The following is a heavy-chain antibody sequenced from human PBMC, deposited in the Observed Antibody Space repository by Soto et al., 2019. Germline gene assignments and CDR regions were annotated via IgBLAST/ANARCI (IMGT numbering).Heavy chain of an antibody. CDR1: GFTFSNAW. V-gene: IGHV3-15*01. Sequence: GGSLRLSCAASGFTFSNAWMSWVRQAPGKXLEWVGRIKSKTDGGTTDYAAPVKGRFTISRDDSKNTLYLQMNSLKTEDTAVYYCTTEGVYYGSGSYLAYYYYGMDVWGQGTTVTVSS. D-gene: IGHD3-10*01. J-gene: IGHJ6*02. CDR2: IKSKTDGGTT. CDR3: TTEGVYYGSGSYLAYYYYGMDV.